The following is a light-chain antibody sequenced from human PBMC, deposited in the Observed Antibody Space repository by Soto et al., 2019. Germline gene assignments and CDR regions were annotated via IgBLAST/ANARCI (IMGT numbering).Light chain of an antibody. CDR1: GSDFGDNHY. V-gene: IGLV2-8*01. J-gene: IGLJ7*01. CDR2: EVR. Sequence: QSALTQPPSASGSPGQSVTISCTASGSDFGDNHYVSWYQQHPAKAPKLMLFEVRRRPSGVPDRFSGSKSGNTAFLTVSRLQAEDEADYYCSSYAIRTNKAVFGGGTQLTVL. CDR3: SSYAIRTNKAV.